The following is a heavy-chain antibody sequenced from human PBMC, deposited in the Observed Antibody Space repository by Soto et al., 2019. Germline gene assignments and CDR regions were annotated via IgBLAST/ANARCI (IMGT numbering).Heavy chain of an antibody. D-gene: IGHD1-7*01. V-gene: IGHV3-30*04. Sequence: QEAVVESGGGVVQPGRSLRLSCAASGFTFSSYAFHWVRQAPGKGLEWVAVISYDGLNQYYADSVKGRFTISRDNSKTTLYLQMNRLRPDDTAVYYCARGGGRNFGYYSSAMDVWGQGTTVTVSS. CDR1: GFTFSSYA. CDR2: ISYDGLNQ. CDR3: ARGGGRNFGYYSSAMDV. J-gene: IGHJ6*02.